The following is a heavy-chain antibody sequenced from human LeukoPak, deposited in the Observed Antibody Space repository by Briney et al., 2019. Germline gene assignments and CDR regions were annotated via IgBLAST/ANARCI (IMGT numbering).Heavy chain of an antibody. J-gene: IGHJ3*02. CDR3: AKGLYGDYPDAFDI. CDR1: GFTFDDYA. V-gene: IGHV3-9*01. D-gene: IGHD4-17*01. Sequence: GGSLRLSCAASGFTFDDYAMHWVRQAPGKGLEWVSGIRWNSGSIGYADSVKGRFTISRDNAKNSLYLQMNSLRVEDTALYYCAKGLYGDYPDAFDIWGQGTMVTVSP. CDR2: IRWNSGSI.